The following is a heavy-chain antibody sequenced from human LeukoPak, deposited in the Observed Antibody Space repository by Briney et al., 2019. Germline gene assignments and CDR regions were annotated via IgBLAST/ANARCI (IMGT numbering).Heavy chain of an antibody. CDR2: ISSSGANA. Sequence: GGSLTLSCAASGFTFRDAAMTWVRQAPGKGLEWVSLISSSGANAYYADSVKGRFTISRDNSKNTLYLQMNSLRAEDTAVYYCARAAGESWYLDYWGQGTLVTVSS. J-gene: IGHJ4*02. CDR3: ARAAGESWYLDY. CDR1: GFTFRDAA. D-gene: IGHD6-13*01. V-gene: IGHV3-23*01.